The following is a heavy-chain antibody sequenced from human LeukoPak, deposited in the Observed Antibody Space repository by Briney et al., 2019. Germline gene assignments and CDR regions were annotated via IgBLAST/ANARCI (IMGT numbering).Heavy chain of an antibody. Sequence: GGSLRLSCAASGFTFDDYAMHWVRQAPGKGLEGVSLISGDGGSTYYADSVKGRFTISRDNSKNSLYLQMHSLRTEDTALYYCAKDLHYDSSGYGDYWGQGTLVTVSS. CDR1: GFTFDDYA. CDR3: AKDLHYDSSGYGDY. J-gene: IGHJ4*02. D-gene: IGHD3-22*01. V-gene: IGHV3-43*02. CDR2: ISGDGGST.